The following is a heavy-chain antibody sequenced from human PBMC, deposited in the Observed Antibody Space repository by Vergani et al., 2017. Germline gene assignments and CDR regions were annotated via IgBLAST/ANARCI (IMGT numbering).Heavy chain of an antibody. Sequence: QVQLVESGGGVVQPGGSLRLSCAASGFTFTNYGMHWVRQAPGQGLEWMGGIIPIFGTANYAQKFQGRVTITADESTSTAYMELSSLRSEDTAVYYCAQNGYCSSTSCYGLFDYWGQGTLVTVSS. J-gene: IGHJ4*02. V-gene: IGHV1-69*01. D-gene: IGHD2-2*01. CDR1: GFTFTNYG. CDR2: IIPIFGTA. CDR3: AQNGYCSSTSCYGLFDY.